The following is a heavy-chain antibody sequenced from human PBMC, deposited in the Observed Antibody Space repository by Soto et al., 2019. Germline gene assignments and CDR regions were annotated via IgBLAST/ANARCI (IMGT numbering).Heavy chain of an antibody. D-gene: IGHD4-4*01. Sequence: GGSLRLSCAASGFTFSSYAMSWVRQAPGKGLEWVSAISGSGGSPYYADSVKGRFTISRDNSKNTLYLQMNSLRAEDTAVYYCVATVIDYYYGMDVWGQGTTVTVSS. CDR3: VATVIDYYYGMDV. CDR1: GFTFSSYA. V-gene: IGHV3-23*01. J-gene: IGHJ6*02. CDR2: ISGSGGSP.